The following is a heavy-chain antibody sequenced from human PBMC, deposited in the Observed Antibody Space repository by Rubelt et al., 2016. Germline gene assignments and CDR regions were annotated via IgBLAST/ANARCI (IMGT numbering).Heavy chain of an antibody. CDR2: NNHSGST. J-gene: IGHJ4*02. V-gene: IGHV4-34*01. CDR1: GGSFSGYY. CDR3: ARGKEGLGVTMMDY. D-gene: IGHD3-22*01. Sequence: QVQLQQWGAGLLKPSETLSLTCAVYGGSFSGYYWSWMRQPPGKGLEWIGENNHSGSTNYNQSLKSRVTISVDTPKNPFSLKLSSVTAADTAVYDCARGKEGLGVTMMDYWGQGTLVTVSS.